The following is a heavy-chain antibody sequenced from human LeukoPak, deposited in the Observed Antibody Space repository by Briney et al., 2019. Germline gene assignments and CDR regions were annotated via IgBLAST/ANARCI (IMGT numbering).Heavy chain of an antibody. D-gene: IGHD3-16*01. CDR1: GFTFSSYG. CDR2: IRDSGET. J-gene: IGHJ5*01. Sequence: GGSLRLSCAASGFTFSSYGMNWVRQAPGKGLEWVSLIRDSGETFYADSVKGRFTISRDNSKNTVYLQMNRLRVEDTAVYFCARDRAVTQVWVEFDSWGQGTLVTVSS. CDR3: ARDRAVTQVWVEFDS. V-gene: IGHV3-66*03.